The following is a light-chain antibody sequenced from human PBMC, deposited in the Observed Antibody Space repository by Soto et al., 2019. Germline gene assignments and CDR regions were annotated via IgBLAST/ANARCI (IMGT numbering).Light chain of an antibody. Sequence: SVLTQPPSASGSPGQSVTISCTGTSSDVGGYNYVSWYQQHPGKAPKLMIYEVSKRPSGVPDRFSGSKSGNTASLTVSGLQAEDEADYYCSSYAGNKNVFGTGTKVTVL. CDR3: SSYAGNKNV. J-gene: IGLJ1*01. V-gene: IGLV2-8*01. CDR2: EVS. CDR1: SSDVGGYNY.